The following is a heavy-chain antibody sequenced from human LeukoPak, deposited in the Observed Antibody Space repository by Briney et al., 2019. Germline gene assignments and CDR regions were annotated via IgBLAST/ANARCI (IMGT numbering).Heavy chain of an antibody. J-gene: IGHJ6*02. CDR2: INAGGGST. Sequence: ASVKVSCKASGYTFTSYYMHWVRQAPGQGLEWMGIINAGGGSTSYAQKCQGRVTMTRDASTSTVYMELSSLRSEGTAVYYCARAYTQQLVRTYYYSYGMDVWGQGTTVTVSS. CDR3: ARAYTQQLVRTYYYSYGMDV. V-gene: IGHV1-46*01. CDR1: GYTFTSYY. D-gene: IGHD6-13*01.